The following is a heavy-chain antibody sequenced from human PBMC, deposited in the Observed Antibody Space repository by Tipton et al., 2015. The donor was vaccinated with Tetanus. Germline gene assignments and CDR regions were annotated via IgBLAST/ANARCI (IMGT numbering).Heavy chain of an antibody. D-gene: IGHD3-16*02. Sequence: SLRLSCAASGFTFNNYAMTWVRQAPGKGLEWVSSISGSGAATYSAGSVKGRFTISRDNSKNTLYLQMDSLRSDDTAIYYCAKEGGAIRSNPYWFFDLWGRGALVTVSS. CDR3: AKEGGAIRSNPYWFFDL. J-gene: IGHJ2*01. CDR2: ISGSGAAT. CDR1: GFTFNNYA. V-gene: IGHV3-23*01.